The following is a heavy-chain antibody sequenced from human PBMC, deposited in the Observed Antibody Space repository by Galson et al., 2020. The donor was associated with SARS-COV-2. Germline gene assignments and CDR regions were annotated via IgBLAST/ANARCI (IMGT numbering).Heavy chain of an antibody. D-gene: IGHD2-21*01. Sequence: QLGESLKISCAASGFTFNHYSMHWVRQSPGKGLEWLALISVDGKIKYYGDSVKGRFTISRDNSKDTLFLQLNNVKPEDTAVYYCAKRGPIASYVFDSWGQGTLLTVSS. J-gene: IGHJ4*02. CDR1: GFTFNHYS. CDR3: AKRGPIASYVFDS. CDR2: ISVDGKIK. V-gene: IGHV3-30*18.